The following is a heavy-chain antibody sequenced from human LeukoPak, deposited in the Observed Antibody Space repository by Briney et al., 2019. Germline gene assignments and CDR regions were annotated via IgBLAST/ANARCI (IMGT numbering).Heavy chain of an antibody. J-gene: IGHJ6*03. CDR1: GYTLTELS. CDR2: FDPEDGET. CDR3: ATATHHFYMDV. Sequence: ASVKVSCKVSGYTLTELSMHWVRQAPGKGLAWMGGFDPEDGETTYAQKFQGRVTMTEDTSTDTAYMELSSPSSEDTAVYYCATATHHFYMDVWGKGTTVTVSS. V-gene: IGHV1-24*01.